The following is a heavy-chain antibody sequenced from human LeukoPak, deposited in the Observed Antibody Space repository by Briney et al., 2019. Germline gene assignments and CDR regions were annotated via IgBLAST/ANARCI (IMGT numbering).Heavy chain of an antibody. CDR3: ARKFVS. Sequence: PGGSLRLSCAASGFTFSDNPMNWVRQAPGKGLEWVSYISNSGNTIYYADSVKGRFTISRDDAKNSLYVQMNSLRAEDTAIYYCARKFVSWGQGTLVTVSS. CDR1: GFTFSDNP. J-gene: IGHJ4*02. V-gene: IGHV3-48*03. CDR2: ISNSGNTI.